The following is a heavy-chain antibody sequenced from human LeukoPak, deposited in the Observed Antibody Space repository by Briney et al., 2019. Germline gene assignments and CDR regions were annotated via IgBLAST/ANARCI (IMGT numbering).Heavy chain of an antibody. J-gene: IGHJ3*02. CDR3: AKEIQEGAFDI. CDR2: MSGSGGAAT. Sequence: PGGSLRLSCAASGFTLSSFAMSWVRQAPGRGLEWVSGMSGSGGAATSYADSVKGRFTISRDNSENTLYLQMNSLRAEDTAVYYCAKEIQEGAFDIWGQGTMVTVSS. CDR1: GFTLSSFA. V-gene: IGHV3-23*01.